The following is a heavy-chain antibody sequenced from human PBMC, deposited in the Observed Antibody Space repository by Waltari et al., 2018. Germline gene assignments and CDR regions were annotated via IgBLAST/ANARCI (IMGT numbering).Heavy chain of an antibody. D-gene: IGHD3-10*01. CDR1: GFTFSNYW. CDR3: VQGGFYYAD. J-gene: IGHJ4*02. V-gene: IGHV3-7*01. CDR2: IKPEGSEK. Sequence: EVQVVESGGGLVQPGGSLRLSCVASGFTFSNYWMSWVRQAPGKGLEGVANIKPEGSEKNHVDSVKGRFTISRDNAKNSLYLQMNSLRAEDTAVYYCVQGGFYYADWGQGTLVTVSS.